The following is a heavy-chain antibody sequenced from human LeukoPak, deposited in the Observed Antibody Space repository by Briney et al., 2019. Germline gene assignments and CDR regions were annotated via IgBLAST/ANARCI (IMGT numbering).Heavy chain of an antibody. Sequence: GGSLRLSCAASGFTFSTYSMNWVRQAPGKGLEWVSYISSSSSPIYYADSVKGRFTISRDNAKNTLYLQMNSLRAEDTAVYYCARALLWFGGYYFDYWGQGTLVTVSS. D-gene: IGHD3-10*01. CDR1: GFTFSTYS. V-gene: IGHV3-48*01. CDR2: ISSSSSPI. J-gene: IGHJ4*02. CDR3: ARALLWFGGYYFDY.